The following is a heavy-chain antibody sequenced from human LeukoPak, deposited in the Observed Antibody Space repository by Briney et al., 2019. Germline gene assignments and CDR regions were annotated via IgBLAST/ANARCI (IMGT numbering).Heavy chain of an antibody. CDR2: MNPNSGNT. D-gene: IGHD1-26*01. CDR1: GYTFTSYD. J-gene: IGHJ4*02. V-gene: IGHV1-8*01. Sequence: ASVEVSCKASGYTFTSYDINWVRQATGQGLEWMGWMNPNSGNTGYAQKFQGRVTMTRNTSISTAYMELSSLRSEDTAVYYCARGLPYSGSYSFDYWGQGTLVTVSS. CDR3: ARGLPYSGSYSFDY.